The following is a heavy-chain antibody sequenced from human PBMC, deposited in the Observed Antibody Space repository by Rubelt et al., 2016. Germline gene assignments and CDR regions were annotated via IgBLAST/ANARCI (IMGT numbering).Heavy chain of an antibody. D-gene: IGHD6-13*01. CDR3: ARDTRYSSSSNLDY. V-gene: IGHV1-18*01. CDR1: GYTFTSYG. CDR2: ISAYNGNP. J-gene: IGHJ4*02. Sequence: QVQLVQSGAEVKKPGASVKVSCKASGYTFTSYGISWARQAPGQGLEWMGWISAYNGNPHYAQKLQRRGTMTTDTSTSTAYMELRSLRSDDTAVYYCARDTRYSSSSNLDYCGQGTLVTVSS.